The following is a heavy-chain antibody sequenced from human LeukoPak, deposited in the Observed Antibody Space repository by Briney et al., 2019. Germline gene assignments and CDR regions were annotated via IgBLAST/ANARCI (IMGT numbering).Heavy chain of an antibody. J-gene: IGHJ4*02. CDR2: IYHTGST. D-gene: IGHD6-25*01. Sequence: SETLSLTCTLSGGSISSYSWSWIREPPGKGLEWIANIYHTGSTHYTPHLSSRVTISIDTAKNQFSLKLTSVTAADTAVYYCARRGRNSSGWQDYLWGQGTLVTVSS. CDR3: ARRGRNSSGWQDYL. CDR1: GGSISSYS. V-gene: IGHV4-59*01.